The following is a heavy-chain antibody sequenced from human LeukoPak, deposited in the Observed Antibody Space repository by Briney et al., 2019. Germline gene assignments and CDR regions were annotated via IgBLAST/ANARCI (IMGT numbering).Heavy chain of an antibody. Sequence: GGSLRLSCAASGFTLSNYSTNWVRQAPGKGLEWDTFIRSSSYIIYPDSLKARFTISRDNAKNSLYLQMNSLRADDTAVYYCARDLAYGDDGLWGQGTLVTVSS. CDR2: IRSSSYI. D-gene: IGHD4-17*01. CDR3: ARDLAYGDDGL. V-gene: IGHV3-21*01. CDR1: GFTLSNYS. J-gene: IGHJ4*02.